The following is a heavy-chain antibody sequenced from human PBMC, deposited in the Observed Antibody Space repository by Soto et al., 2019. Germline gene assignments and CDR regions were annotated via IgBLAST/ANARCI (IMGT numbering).Heavy chain of an antibody. V-gene: IGHV3-49*04. D-gene: IGHD6-13*01. CDR2: IRSKRYGETT. CDR1: GFTFGDYA. J-gene: IGHJ6*02. Sequence: GGSLRLSCTASGFTFGDYAMSWVRQAPGKGLEWVGFIRSKRYGETTEDAASVRGRFTISRVDSKNIAYLQMNSLKTEDTAVYYCAESILAAARGGYYYLGMDAWGQGTPVTVSS. CDR3: AESILAAARGGYYYLGMDA.